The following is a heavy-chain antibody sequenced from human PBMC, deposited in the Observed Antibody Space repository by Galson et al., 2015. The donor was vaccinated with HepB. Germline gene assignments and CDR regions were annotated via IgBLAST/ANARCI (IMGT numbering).Heavy chain of an antibody. CDR2: IITANGKT. J-gene: IGHJ4*02. Sequence: SVKVSCKASGYPFTNYAIHWVRQAPGQRLEWMGWIITANGKTKYSQDFQGRVTFTRDTSASTAYMEVRSLRSEDTAVFYCARDLAYSYGYGYAFDYWGQGTLLTVS. D-gene: IGHD5-18*01. CDR1: GYPFTNYA. V-gene: IGHV1-3*04. CDR3: ARDLAYSYGYGYAFDY.